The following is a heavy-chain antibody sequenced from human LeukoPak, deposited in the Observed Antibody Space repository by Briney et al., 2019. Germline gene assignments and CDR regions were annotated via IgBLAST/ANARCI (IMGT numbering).Heavy chain of an antibody. Sequence: GGSLRLSCAASGFTFSSYSMNWVRQAPGKGLEWVSYISSSSSTIYYADSVKGRFTISRDNAKNSLYLQMNSLRAEDTAVYYCARGRVGSYSPFDYWGQGTLVTVSS. D-gene: IGHD1-26*01. CDR1: GFTFSSYS. CDR3: ARGRVGSYSPFDY. V-gene: IGHV3-48*04. J-gene: IGHJ4*02. CDR2: ISSSSSTI.